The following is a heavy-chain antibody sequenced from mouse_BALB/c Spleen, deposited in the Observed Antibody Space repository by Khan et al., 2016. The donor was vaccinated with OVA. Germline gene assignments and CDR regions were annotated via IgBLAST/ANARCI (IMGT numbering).Heavy chain of an antibody. CDR2: IDPANGNT. CDR1: GFNIKDTY. V-gene: IGHV14-3*02. D-gene: IGHD1-1*01. Sequence: EVQLQQSGAELVKPGASVKLSCTASGFNIKDTYMHWVKQRPEQGLEWLGRIDPANGNTKYDPKFQGKATIKADTSSNTAYLQHSSLTAEDTAVDYGARYYGSSYWYVDVWGAGTTVTVSS. J-gene: IGHJ1*01. CDR3: ARYYGSSYWYVDV.